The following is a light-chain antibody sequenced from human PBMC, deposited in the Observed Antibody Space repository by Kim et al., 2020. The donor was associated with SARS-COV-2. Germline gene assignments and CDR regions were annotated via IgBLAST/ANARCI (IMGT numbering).Light chain of an antibody. CDR1: QSISNW. J-gene: IGKJ2*01. Sequence: DIQMTQSPSTLSASVGDRVTITCRASQSISNWLAWYQQKPGKAPKLLIYKASSLESGVPSRFSGSGSGTQFTLTISSLQSEDFATYFCQQYLSYSTFGPGTKVDIK. CDR2: KAS. V-gene: IGKV1-5*03. CDR3: QQYLSYST.